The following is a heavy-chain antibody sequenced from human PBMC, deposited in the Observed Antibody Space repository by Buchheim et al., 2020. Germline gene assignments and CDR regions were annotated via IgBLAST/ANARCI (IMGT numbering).Heavy chain of an antibody. CDR1: GFSFSSYG. J-gene: IGHJ6*02. D-gene: IGHD3-10*02. CDR3: ASDTYYYVFMDV. Sequence: QVQLVESGGGVVQPGRSLRLSCAASGFSFSSYGMHWVRQAPGKGLEWVALISYHGASQSFADSVKGRFTISRDNSKNTLYLQMNSLRAEDTAVYYCASDTYYYVFMDVWGQGTT. CDR2: ISYHGASQ. V-gene: IGHV3-30*03.